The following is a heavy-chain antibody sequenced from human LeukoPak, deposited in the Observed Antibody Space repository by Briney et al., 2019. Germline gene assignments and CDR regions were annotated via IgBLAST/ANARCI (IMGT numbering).Heavy chain of an antibody. CDR2: ITETGAGT. D-gene: IGHD6-13*01. J-gene: IGHJ5*01. CDR3: ARGTAAAANRNWFDS. CDR1: GFMFSRYA. Sequence: GGSLRLSCAASGFMFSRYAMIWVRQTPGKGLEWVSAITETGAGTYYADSVKGRFTMSRDNSRNTVYLQMDSLRAEDTAVYFCARGTAAAANRNWFDSWGQGTLVTVSS. V-gene: IGHV3-23*01.